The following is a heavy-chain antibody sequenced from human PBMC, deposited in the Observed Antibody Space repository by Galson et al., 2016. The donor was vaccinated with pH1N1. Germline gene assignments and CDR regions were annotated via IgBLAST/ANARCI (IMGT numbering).Heavy chain of an antibody. CDR1: GFTFSTYA. V-gene: IGHV3-23*01. CDR2: ISNSGDRT. CDR3: VKDRGAIFGDI. D-gene: IGHD3-3*01. J-gene: IGHJ6*02. Sequence: SLRLSCAASGFTFSTYAMSWVRQAPGEGLDWVSTISNSGDRTYYADSVKGRFTISRYNSNDMSYLQMNSLRADDTAVYYCVKDRGAIFGDIWGQGTTVIVSS.